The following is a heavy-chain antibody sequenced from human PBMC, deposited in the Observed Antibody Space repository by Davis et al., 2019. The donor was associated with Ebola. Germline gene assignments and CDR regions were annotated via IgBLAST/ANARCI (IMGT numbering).Heavy chain of an antibody. CDR2: INAGNGNT. V-gene: IGHV1-3*01. D-gene: IGHD5-18*01. Sequence: ASVKVSCKASGYTFTSYAMHWVRQAPGQRLEWMGWINAGNGNTKYSQKFQGRVTITRDTSASTAYMELSSLRSEDTAVYYCARDSSRGGYSYGSAFDIWGQGTMVTVSS. J-gene: IGHJ3*02. CDR3: ARDSSRGGYSYGSAFDI. CDR1: GYTFTSYA.